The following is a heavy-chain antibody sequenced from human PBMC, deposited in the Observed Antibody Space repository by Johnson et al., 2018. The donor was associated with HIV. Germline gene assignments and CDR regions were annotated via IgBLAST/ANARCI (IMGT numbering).Heavy chain of an antibody. CDR2: VSSDGSSL. V-gene: IGHV3-74*01. J-gene: IGHJ3*02. CDR1: GFTFSNYW. Sequence: VQLVESGGGVVQPGRSLRLSCAASGFTFSNYWMHWVRQAPGKGLVWVSRVSSDGSSLSYADSVKGRFTISRDNAKNTLYLQMNSLRAEDKAAYYCARELSHDSFDIWGQGTMVTVSS. CDR3: ARELSHDSFDI.